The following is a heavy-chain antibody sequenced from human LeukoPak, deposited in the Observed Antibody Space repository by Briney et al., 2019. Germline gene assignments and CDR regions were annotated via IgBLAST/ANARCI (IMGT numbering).Heavy chain of an antibody. J-gene: IGHJ5*02. CDR2: IYYSGST. Sequence: SETLSLTCTVSGGSISSSSYYWGWIRQPPGKGLEWIGSIYYSGSTYYNPSLKSRVTISVDTSKNQFSLKLSSVTAADTAVYYCARIWFTRSGGSCYAGWFDPWGQGTLVTVSS. D-gene: IGHD2-15*01. CDR3: ARIWFTRSGGSCYAGWFDP. CDR1: GGSISSSSYY. V-gene: IGHV4-39*07.